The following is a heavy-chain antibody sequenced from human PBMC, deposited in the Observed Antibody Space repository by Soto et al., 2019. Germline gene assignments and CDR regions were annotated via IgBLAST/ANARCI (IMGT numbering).Heavy chain of an antibody. V-gene: IGHV1-69*01. J-gene: IGHJ4*02. D-gene: IGHD2-15*01. CDR1: GGTFISYA. CDR3: ATEYCSGGSCYSTRYDY. CDR2: IIPIFGTA. Sequence: SGKVSFKASGGTFISYAIIWVRQAPGQGLEWMGGIIPIFGTANYAQKFQGRVTITADESTSTAYMELSSLRSEDTAVYYCATEYCSGGSCYSTRYDYWVQGTLVPVSS.